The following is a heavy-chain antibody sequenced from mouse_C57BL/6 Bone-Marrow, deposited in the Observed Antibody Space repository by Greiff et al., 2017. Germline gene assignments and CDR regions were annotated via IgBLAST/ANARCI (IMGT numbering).Heavy chain of an antibody. D-gene: IGHD1-1*01. J-gene: IGHJ1*03. CDR3: ARTAPYYGSGVWYFDV. CDR1: GYTFTSYW. Sequence: VQLQQSGTELVKPGASVKLSCKASGYTFTSYWMHWVKQRPGQGLEWIGNINPSNGGTNYNEKFKSKATLTVDKSSSTAYMQLSSLTSEDSAVYYCARTAPYYGSGVWYFDVWGTGTTVTVSS. V-gene: IGHV1-53*01. CDR2: INPSNGGT.